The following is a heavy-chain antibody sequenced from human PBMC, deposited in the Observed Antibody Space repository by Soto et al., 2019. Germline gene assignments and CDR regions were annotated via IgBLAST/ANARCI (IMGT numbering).Heavy chain of an antibody. Sequence: QVQLVQSGAEVKKPGSSVKVSCKASVGTFSSYAINWVRQAPGQGLEWMGGIIPIFATADYAQKFQCRVTISADESTSTCYMELSRLRSEDTAVDYCAQCLLVVNYYYGMDVWCQGTTVTVSS. CDR1: VGTFSSYA. D-gene: IGHD2-21*01. CDR2: IIPIFATA. CDR3: AQCLLVVNYYYGMDV. J-gene: IGHJ6*02. V-gene: IGHV1-69*12.